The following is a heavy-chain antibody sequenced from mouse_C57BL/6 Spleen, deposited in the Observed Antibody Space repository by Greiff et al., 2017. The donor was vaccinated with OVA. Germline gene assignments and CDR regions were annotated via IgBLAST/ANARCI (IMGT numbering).Heavy chain of an antibody. CDR1: GYSITSGYY. CDR2: ISYDGSN. Sequence: VQLQQSGPGLVKPSQSLSLTCSVTGYSITSGYYWNWIRQFPGNKLEWMGYISYDGSNNYNPSLKNRISITRDTSKNQFFLKLNSVTTEDTATYYCARERSSGYGFAYWGQGTLVTVSA. CDR3: ARERSSGYGFAY. J-gene: IGHJ3*01. V-gene: IGHV3-6*01. D-gene: IGHD3-2*02.